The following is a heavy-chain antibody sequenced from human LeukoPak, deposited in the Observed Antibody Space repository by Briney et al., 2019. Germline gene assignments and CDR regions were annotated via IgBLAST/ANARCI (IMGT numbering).Heavy chain of an antibody. CDR1: GFTFSSYG. D-gene: IGHD3-22*01. CDR3: AKGPDLYYYDSSGPIDDNAFDI. Sequence: PGRSLRLSCAASGFTFSSYGMHWVRQAPGKGLEWVAFIRYDGSNKYYADSVKGRFTISRDNSKNTLYLQMNSLRAEDTAVYYCAKGPDLYYYDSSGPIDDNAFDIWGQGTMVTVSS. J-gene: IGHJ3*02. V-gene: IGHV3-30*02. CDR2: IRYDGSNK.